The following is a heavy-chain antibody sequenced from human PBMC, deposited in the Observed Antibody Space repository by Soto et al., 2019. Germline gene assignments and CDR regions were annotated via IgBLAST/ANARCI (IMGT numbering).Heavy chain of an antibody. V-gene: IGHV1-69*06. CDR1: GDTFSDYA. D-gene: IGHD3-3*01. J-gene: IGHJ4*02. Sequence: QVQLVQSGAEVKKPGSSVKVSCKASGDTFSDYAISWVRQAPGQGLEWMGGIIPVFGKANYAQKFQGRVTITADKTTRTTYMELSSLRSEDTAVYYCARLTIFAMVNNHYFDYWGQGTLVTVSS. CDR2: IIPVFGKA. CDR3: ARLTIFAMVNNHYFDY.